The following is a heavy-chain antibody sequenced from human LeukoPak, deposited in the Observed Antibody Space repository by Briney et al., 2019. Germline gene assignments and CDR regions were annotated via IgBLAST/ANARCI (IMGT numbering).Heavy chain of an antibody. J-gene: IGHJ5*02. V-gene: IGHV1-69*13. Sequence: GASVKVSCKASGYTFTGYYMHWVRQAPGQGLEWMGGIIPIFGTANYAQKFQGRVTITADESTSTAYMELSSLRPEDTAVYYCARALYSGSSPGWFDPWGQGTLVTVSS. D-gene: IGHD1-26*01. CDR1: GYTFTGYY. CDR3: ARALYSGSSPGWFDP. CDR2: IIPIFGTA.